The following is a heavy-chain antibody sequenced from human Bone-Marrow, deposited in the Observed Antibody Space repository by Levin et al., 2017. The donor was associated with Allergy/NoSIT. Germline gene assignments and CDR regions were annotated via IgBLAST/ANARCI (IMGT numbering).Heavy chain of an antibody. J-gene: IGHJ1*01. Sequence: RGESLKISCKASGYKFIDYHFHWVRQAPGQGLEWMGWTNPITGGTNYAQKFKTRLTLTRDTSTRTAYMELRSLRSDDSAMYYCTITLGAVEYIQDWGQGTLLSVSS. CDR2: TNPITGGT. CDR1: GYKFIDYH. CDR3: TITLGAVEYIQD. D-gene: IGHD3-16*01. V-gene: IGHV1-2*02.